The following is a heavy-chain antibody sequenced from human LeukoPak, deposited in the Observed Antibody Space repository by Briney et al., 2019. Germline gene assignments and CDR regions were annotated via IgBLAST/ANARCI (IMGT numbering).Heavy chain of an antibody. V-gene: IGHV1-69*13. Sequence: GASVKVSCKASGGTFSSCAISWVRQAPGQGLEWMGGIIPIFGTANYAQKFQGRVTITADESTSTAYMELSSLRSEDTAVYYCARGLTYYYYGMDVWGQGTTVTVSS. CDR1: GGTFSSCA. J-gene: IGHJ6*02. CDR2: IIPIFGTA. CDR3: ARGLTYYYYGMDV.